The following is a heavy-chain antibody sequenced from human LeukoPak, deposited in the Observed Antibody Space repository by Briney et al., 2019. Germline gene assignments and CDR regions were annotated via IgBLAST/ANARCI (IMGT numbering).Heavy chain of an antibody. V-gene: IGHV1-24*01. Sequence: ASVKVSCKVSGYTLTELSMHWVRQAPGKGLEWMGGFDPEDGETIYAQKFQGRVTMTEDTSTDTAYMELSSLRSEDPAVYYCATDGYRHQLLNWSDPWGQGTPVTVSS. J-gene: IGHJ5*02. D-gene: IGHD2-2*01. CDR1: GYTLTELS. CDR3: ATDGYRHQLLNWSDP. CDR2: FDPEDGET.